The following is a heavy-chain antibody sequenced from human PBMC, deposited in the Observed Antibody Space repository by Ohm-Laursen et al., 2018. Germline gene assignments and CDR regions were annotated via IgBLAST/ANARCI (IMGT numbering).Heavy chain of an antibody. CDR2: IIPIFGTA. CDR1: GGTFSSYA. D-gene: IGHD3-22*01. V-gene: IGHV1-69*13. Sequence: SVKVSCKTSGGTFSSYAISWVRQAPGQGLEWMGGIIPIFGTANYAQKFQGRVTITADESTSTAYMELSSLRSEDTAVYYCARGRRTYYYDSSGYYYPDFDYWGQGTLVTVSS. CDR3: ARGRRTYYYDSSGYYYPDFDY. J-gene: IGHJ4*02.